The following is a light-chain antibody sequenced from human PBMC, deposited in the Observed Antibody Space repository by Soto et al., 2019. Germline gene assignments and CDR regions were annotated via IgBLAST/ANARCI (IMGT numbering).Light chain of an antibody. J-gene: IGLJ2*01. CDR3: CSYAGSSTLV. Sequence: QSALTQPASVSGSPGPSITISCTGTSSDVGSYNLVSWYQQHPGKAPKLMIYEGSKRPSGVSNRFSGSKSGNTASLTISGLQAEDVTDYYCCSYAGSSTLVFGGG. CDR2: EGS. V-gene: IGLV2-23*01. CDR1: SSDVGSYNL.